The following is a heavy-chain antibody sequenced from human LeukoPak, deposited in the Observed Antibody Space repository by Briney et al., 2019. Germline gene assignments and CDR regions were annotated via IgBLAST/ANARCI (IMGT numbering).Heavy chain of an antibody. CDR1: GFIFSNYG. CDR3: AREWGRIAVAGGPGY. Sequence: GGSLRLSCEASGFIFSNYGMHWVRQAPGEGLEWVALIWYDGKTKFHADSVKGRFTISRDNSGNTLFLQMSSLRVEDTAIYYCAREWGRIAVAGGPGYWGQGALVTVSS. J-gene: IGHJ4*02. CDR2: IWYDGKTK. V-gene: IGHV3-33*01. D-gene: IGHD6-19*01.